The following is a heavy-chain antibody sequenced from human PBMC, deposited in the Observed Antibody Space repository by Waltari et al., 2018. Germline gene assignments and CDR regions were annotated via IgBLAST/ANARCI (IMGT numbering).Heavy chain of an antibody. V-gene: IGHV4-38-2*01. D-gene: IGHD1-26*01. CDR3: ARQLSGSYWWYFDR. Sequence: ETLSLTCAVSASSISSGYYWVWLRQPPGKGLEWMGSIYHSGSTYYNPSLKSRVTISVDTSKNQFSLKLSSVTAADPAVYYCARQLSGSYWWYFDRWGRGTLVTVSS. J-gene: IGHJ2*01. CDR2: IYHSGST. CDR1: ASSISSGYY.